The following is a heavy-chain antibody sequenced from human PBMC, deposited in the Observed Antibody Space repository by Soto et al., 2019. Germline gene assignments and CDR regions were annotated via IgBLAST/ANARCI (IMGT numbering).Heavy chain of an antibody. CDR3: ARNPVADQRIEYDFDY. V-gene: IGHV3-33*01. Sequence: GGSLRLSCAASGFTFSSYGMHWVRQAPGKGLEWVAVIWYDGSNKYYADSVKGRFTISRDNSKNSLYLQMNSLRAEDTAVYYCARNPVADQRIEYDFDYWGQGTLVTVSS. CDR2: IWYDGSNK. D-gene: IGHD6-19*01. CDR1: GFTFSSYG. J-gene: IGHJ4*02.